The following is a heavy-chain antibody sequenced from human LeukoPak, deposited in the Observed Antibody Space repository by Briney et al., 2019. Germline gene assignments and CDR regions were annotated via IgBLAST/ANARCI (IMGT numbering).Heavy chain of an antibody. CDR1: GRSLSGYY. D-gene: IGHD5-18*01. Sequence: SETLSLTCAVYGRSLSGYYWSWIRQPPGKGLEWIGEINHSGSTNYNPSLKSRVTISVDTSKNQFSLKLSSVTAADTAVYYCGRINGDTAIVTSDSSSWERFFDYWGQGTLVTVSS. CDR2: INHSGST. CDR3: GRINGDTAIVTSDSSSWERFFDY. J-gene: IGHJ4*02. V-gene: IGHV4-34*01.